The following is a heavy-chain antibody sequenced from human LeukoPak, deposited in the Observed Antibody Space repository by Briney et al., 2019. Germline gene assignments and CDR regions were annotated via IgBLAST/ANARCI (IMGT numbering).Heavy chain of an antibody. CDR3: ARESIAARDSDY. Sequence: SQTLSLTCTVSGGSISSGDYYWSWIRQPPGKGLEWIGYIYYSGSTYYNPSLKSRVTISVDTSKNQFSLKLSSVTAADTAVYYCARESIAARDSDYWGQRTLVTVSS. CDR1: GGSISSGDYY. J-gene: IGHJ4*02. V-gene: IGHV4-30-4*01. CDR2: IYYSGST. D-gene: IGHD6-6*01.